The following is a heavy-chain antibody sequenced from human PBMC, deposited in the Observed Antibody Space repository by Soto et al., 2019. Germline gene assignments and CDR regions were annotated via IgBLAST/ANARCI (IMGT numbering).Heavy chain of an antibody. CDR2: ISAYNGNT. CDR1: GYTFTSYG. CDR3: ARDRIYDYYYGMDV. J-gene: IGHJ6*02. V-gene: IGHV1-18*04. D-gene: IGHD2-15*01. Sequence: ASVKVSCKASGYTFTSYGISWVRQAPGQGLERMGWISAYNGNTNYAQKLQGRVTMTTDTSTSTAYMELRSLRSDDTAVYYCARDRIYDYYYGMDVWGQGTTVTVSS.